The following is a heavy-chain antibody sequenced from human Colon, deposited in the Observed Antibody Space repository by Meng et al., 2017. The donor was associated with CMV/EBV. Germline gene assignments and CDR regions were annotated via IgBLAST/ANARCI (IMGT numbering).Heavy chain of an antibody. CDR2: IKSDGRGT. J-gene: IGHJ4*02. D-gene: IGHD1-1*01. Sequence: GESLKISCAASGFSLSSYWMHWVRQAPGKGLEWVARIKSDGRGTSYADSVKGRFTISRDNAKNLVYLQMNSLRAEDTAVYYCARDRYFHDKWGQGTPVTVSS. V-gene: IGHV3-74*01. CDR3: ARDRYFHDK. CDR1: GFSLSSYW.